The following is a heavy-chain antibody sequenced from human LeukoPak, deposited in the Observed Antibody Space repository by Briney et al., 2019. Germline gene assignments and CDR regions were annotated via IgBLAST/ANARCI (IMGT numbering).Heavy chain of an antibody. V-gene: IGHV5-51*01. D-gene: IGHD5-18*01. CDR3: ARLGTAIVARYFDF. CDR1: GYTFSNYW. CDR2: IYPGDSDT. J-gene: IGHJ4*02. Sequence: GESLKISCKASGYTFSNYWIGWVRQMPGKDLEWMGTIYPGDSDTRYSPSLQGQVSISADKSTNTAYVQWSSLKASDTAIYYCARLGTAIVARYFDFWGQGTLVTVSS.